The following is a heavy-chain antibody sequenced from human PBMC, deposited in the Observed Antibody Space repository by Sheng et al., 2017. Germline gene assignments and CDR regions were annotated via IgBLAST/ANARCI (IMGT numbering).Heavy chain of an antibody. CDR1: GITFTNAW. CDR2: IKSKVDGGTT. J-gene: IGHJ4*02. Sequence: EVQLVESGGGLVKPGGSLRLSCAASGITFTNAWMNWVRQAPGKGLEWVGHIKSKVDGGTTDYAAPVKGRFTISRDDSKKTLHLQMTNLKTEDTGVYYCTDLGTTLETEDHWGQGTLVTVSS. V-gene: IGHV3-15*01. D-gene: IGHD1-1*01. CDR3: TDLGTTLETEDH.